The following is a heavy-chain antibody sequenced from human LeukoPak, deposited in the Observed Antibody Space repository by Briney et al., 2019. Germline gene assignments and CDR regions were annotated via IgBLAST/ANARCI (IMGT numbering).Heavy chain of an antibody. CDR3: AKDVGKWESLHFFDY. CDR2: ISGSGAST. V-gene: IGHV3-23*01. CDR1: GFTFSAYA. J-gene: IGHJ4*02. D-gene: IGHD1-26*01. Sequence: GGSLRLSCAASGFTFSAYAMHWVRQAPGKGLEWISGISGSGASTYYADSVKGRFTISRDDSRDTLYLQMNSLRGDDTAVYYCAKDVGKWESLHFFDYWGQGTLVTVSS.